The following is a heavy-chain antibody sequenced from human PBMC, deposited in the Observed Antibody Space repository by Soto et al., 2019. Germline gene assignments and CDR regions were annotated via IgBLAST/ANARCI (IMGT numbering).Heavy chain of an antibody. CDR2: ISYDGSNK. D-gene: IGHD6-19*01. CDR1: GFTFSSYA. V-gene: IGHV3-30-3*01. J-gene: IGHJ4*02. Sequence: QVQLVESGGGVVQPGRSLRLSCAASGFTFSSYAMHWVRQAPGKGLEWVAVISYDGSNKYYADSVKGRFTISRDNSKNTLYLQMNSLRAEDTAVYYCARRVYSSGWSDYWGQGTLVTVSS. CDR3: ARRVYSSGWSDY.